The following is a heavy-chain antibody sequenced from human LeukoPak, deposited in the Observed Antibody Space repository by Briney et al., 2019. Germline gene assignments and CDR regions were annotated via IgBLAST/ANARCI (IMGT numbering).Heavy chain of an antibody. J-gene: IGHJ4*02. CDR3: AREAGSGSYPDY. V-gene: IGHV4-38-2*02. CDR1: GYSISSGYY. Sequence: SETLSLICSVSGYSISSGYYWGWIRQPPGKGLEWIGSIYQSGSTSYNPSLKSRVTISVDTSNNQFSLNLASVTAADTAVYYCAREAGSGSYPDYWGQGTLVTVSS. D-gene: IGHD3-10*01. CDR2: IYQSGST.